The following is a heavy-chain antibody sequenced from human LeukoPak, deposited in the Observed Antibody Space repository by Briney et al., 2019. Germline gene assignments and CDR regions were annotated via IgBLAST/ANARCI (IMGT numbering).Heavy chain of an antibody. Sequence: PGGSLRLSCAASGFTFSDYYMNRIRQAPGKGLEWVSSISSSSAYINYADSVKGRFTISRDNAKNSLYLQMNSLRVEDTAVYYCTREDNWNAFDYWGQGTLVTVSS. V-gene: IGHV3-11*06. D-gene: IGHD1-1*01. J-gene: IGHJ4*02. CDR1: GFTFSDYY. CDR2: ISSSSAYI. CDR3: TREDNWNAFDY.